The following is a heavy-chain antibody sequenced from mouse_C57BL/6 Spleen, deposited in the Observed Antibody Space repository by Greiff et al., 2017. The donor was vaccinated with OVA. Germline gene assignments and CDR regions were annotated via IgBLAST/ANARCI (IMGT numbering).Heavy chain of an antibody. CDR1: GYSITSGYY. CDR2: ISYDGSN. J-gene: IGHJ4*01. CDR3: ASYDYDRYYAMDY. Sequence: EVKLMESGPGLVKPSQSLSLTCSVTGYSITSGYYWNWIRQFPGNKLEWMGYISYDGSNNYNPSLKNRISITRDTSKNQFFLKLNSVTTEDTATYYCASYDYDRYYAMDYWGQGTSVTVSS. V-gene: IGHV3-6*01. D-gene: IGHD2-4*01.